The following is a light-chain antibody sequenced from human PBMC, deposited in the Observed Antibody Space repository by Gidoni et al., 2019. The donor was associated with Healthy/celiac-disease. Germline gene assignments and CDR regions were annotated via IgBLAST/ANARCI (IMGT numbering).Light chain of an antibody. J-gene: IGKJ1*01. CDR2: LGS. CDR1: QSLLHSNGYNY. CDR3: MQALQTPRT. V-gene: IGKV2-28*01. Sequence: IVMTQSPLSLPVTPGEPASISCRSSQSLLHSNGYNYLDWYLQKPGQSPQLLIYLGSNRASGVPDRFSGSGSGTDFTLKIIRVEAEDVGVYYCMQALQTPRTFGQGTKVEIK.